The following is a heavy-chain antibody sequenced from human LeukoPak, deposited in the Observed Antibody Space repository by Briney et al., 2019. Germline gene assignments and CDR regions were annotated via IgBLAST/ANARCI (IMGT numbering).Heavy chain of an antibody. J-gene: IGHJ6*02. V-gene: IGHV3-30*18. D-gene: IGHD6-6*01. CDR1: GFAFSGYG. Sequence: PGGSLRLSCAASGFAFSGYGMHWVRQAPGKGLGWVALISYDGNNKYYADSVKGRFTISRDNSKNTLYLQMNSLRPEDTAVYYCAKYSSSSNYYYGMDVWGQGTTVTVSS. CDR2: ISYDGNNK. CDR3: AKYSSSSNYYYGMDV.